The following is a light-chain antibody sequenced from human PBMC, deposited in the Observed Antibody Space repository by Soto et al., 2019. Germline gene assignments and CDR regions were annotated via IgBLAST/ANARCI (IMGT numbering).Light chain of an antibody. CDR3: SSYAGSSNV. J-gene: IGLJ1*01. CDR1: GGDVGGYNY. V-gene: IGLV2-8*01. Sequence: QFGWTRLPSGSGSLGQSVAISCIGTGGDVGGYNYGSWYQQHPGKAPKLMIYEVNKRPSGVPDRFSGSKSGNTASLTVSGLQAEDEADYYCSSYAGSSNVFGTGTKVTVL. CDR2: EVN.